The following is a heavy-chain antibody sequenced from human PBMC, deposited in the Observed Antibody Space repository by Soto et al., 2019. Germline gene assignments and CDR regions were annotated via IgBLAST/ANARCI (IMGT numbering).Heavy chain of an antibody. J-gene: IGHJ6*02. CDR3: ARIRGYWYGLDV. CDR1: GFPLSTYG. CDR2: ITGTGGNT. V-gene: IGHV3-23*01. Sequence: EVQLLESGGGLVQPGGSLRLSCAASGFPLSTYGMTWVRQAPGKGLEWISAITGTGGNTYYVDSVKGRFTSSRDNSKNMLDLQVTSLRVEDTAVYYCARIRGYWYGLDVWGQGTTVTVSS.